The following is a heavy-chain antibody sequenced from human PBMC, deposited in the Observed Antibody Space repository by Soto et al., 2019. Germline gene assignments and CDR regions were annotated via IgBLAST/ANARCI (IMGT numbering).Heavy chain of an antibody. Sequence: PGGSLRLSCAASGLIFRSYAMFWVRQAPGKGLEWVAVISYDGSNKYYADSVKGRFTISRDNSRNTVYLQMDSLRNDDTGLYYCASQKSSPGGAYYPEDWGQGTLVTVSS. CDR2: ISYDGSNK. CDR3: ASQKSSPGGAYYPED. CDR1: GLIFRSYA. V-gene: IGHV3-30*04. J-gene: IGHJ4*02. D-gene: IGHD2-8*02.